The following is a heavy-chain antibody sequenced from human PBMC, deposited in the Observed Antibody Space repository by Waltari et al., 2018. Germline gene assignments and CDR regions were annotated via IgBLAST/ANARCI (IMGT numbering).Heavy chain of an antibody. D-gene: IGHD2-15*01. J-gene: IGHJ6*03. CDR1: GYTFTSYA. CDR3: ARGLLSYYMDV. Sequence: QVQLVQSGAEVKKPGASVKVSCKASGYTFTSYAMHWVRQAPGQRLEWMGWINAGNGNTKDSQEFQGRVTITRDTSASTAYMELSSLRSEDMAVYYCARGLLSYYMDVWGKGTTVTVSS. CDR2: INAGNGNT. V-gene: IGHV1-3*03.